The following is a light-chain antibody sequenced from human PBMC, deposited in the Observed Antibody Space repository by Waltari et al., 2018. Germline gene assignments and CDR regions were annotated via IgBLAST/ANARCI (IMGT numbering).Light chain of an antibody. Sequence: EIVLTQSPGTLSLSPGERATLSCKSSQSVLYSSDNRNYLAWYQQKPGQPPNLLIYWASNRESGVPDRFSGSGSGTDFTLTISSLQAEDVAVYYCQQYYITPLSFGGGTKVEIK. CDR3: QQYYITPLS. CDR1: QSVLYSSDNRNY. V-gene: IGKV4-1*01. J-gene: IGKJ4*01. CDR2: WAS.